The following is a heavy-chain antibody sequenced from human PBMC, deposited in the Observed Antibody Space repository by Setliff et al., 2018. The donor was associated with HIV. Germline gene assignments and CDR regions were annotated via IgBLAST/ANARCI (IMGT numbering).Heavy chain of an antibody. D-gene: IGHD6-13*01. CDR1: GYSFTSYG. Sequence: ASVKVSCKASGYSFTSYGISWVRQAPGQGLEWMGWISTYNGNTNYAQKFQGRVTISADESTATAYIELSSLTSQDTAVYYCARDKGIREAASLDYWGQGSLVTVSS. CDR2: ISTYNGNT. V-gene: IGHV1-18*01. J-gene: IGHJ4*02. CDR3: ARDKGIREAASLDY.